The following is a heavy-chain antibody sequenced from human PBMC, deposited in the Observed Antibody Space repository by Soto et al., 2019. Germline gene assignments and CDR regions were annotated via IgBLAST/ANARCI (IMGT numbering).Heavy chain of an antibody. CDR3: ARLLSAGYSSGWYYYYGMDV. J-gene: IGHJ6*02. CDR1: GGSISSYY. D-gene: IGHD6-19*01. Sequence: PSETLSLTCTVSGGSISSYYWIWIRQPPGKGLEWIGYIYYSGSTNYNPSLKSRVTISVDTSKNQFSLKLSSVTAADTAVYYCARLLSAGYSSGWYYYYGMDVWGQGTTVTVSS. V-gene: IGHV4-59*01. CDR2: IYYSGST.